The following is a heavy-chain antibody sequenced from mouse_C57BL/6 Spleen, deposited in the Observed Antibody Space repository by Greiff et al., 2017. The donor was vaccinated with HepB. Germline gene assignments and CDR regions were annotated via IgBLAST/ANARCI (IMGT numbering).Heavy chain of an antibody. CDR3: ARGGSSYDWYFDV. V-gene: IGHV1-63*01. D-gene: IGHD1-1*01. J-gene: IGHJ1*03. Sequence: QVQLQQSGAELVRPGTSVKMSCKASGYTFTNYWIGWAKQRPGHGLEWIGDIYPGGGYTNYTEKFKGKATLTADKSSSTAYMQFSSLTSEDSAIYYCARGGSSYDWYFDVWGTGTTVTVSS. CDR2: IYPGGGYT. CDR1: GYTFTNYW.